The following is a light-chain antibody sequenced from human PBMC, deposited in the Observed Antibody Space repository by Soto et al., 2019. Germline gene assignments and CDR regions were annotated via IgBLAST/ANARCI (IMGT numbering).Light chain of an antibody. Sequence: EIVLTQSPCTLSLSPGQRSTLPCRASQSVSSDYLAWYQQKPGQAPRLXIYDASNRATGTPARFSGSGSATDFTPTISSLEPEDFAVYYCQQRSNWPPITFGQGTRLEIK. J-gene: IGKJ5*01. V-gene: IGKV3-11*01. CDR3: QQRSNWPPIT. CDR2: DAS. CDR1: QSVSSD.